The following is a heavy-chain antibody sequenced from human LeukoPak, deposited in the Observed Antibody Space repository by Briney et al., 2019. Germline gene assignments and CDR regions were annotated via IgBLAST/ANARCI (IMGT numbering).Heavy chain of an antibody. CDR1: GFTFSSYT. Sequence: GGSLRLSCAASGFTFSSYTMNWVRQAPGKGLEWVSSISRSSSSYIYYADSMKGRFTISRDNANNSLFLQMNSLRAEDTAVYYCARGGVSVGGNFDYWGQGTLVTVSS. V-gene: IGHV3-21*01. CDR2: ISRSSSSYI. J-gene: IGHJ4*02. CDR3: ARGGVSVGGNFDY. D-gene: IGHD4-23*01.